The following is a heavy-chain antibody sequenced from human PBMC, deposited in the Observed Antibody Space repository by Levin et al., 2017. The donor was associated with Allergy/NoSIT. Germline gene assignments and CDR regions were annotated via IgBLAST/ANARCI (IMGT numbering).Heavy chain of an antibody. CDR3: AKGYYYYYMDG. CDR2: INPSGGST. CDR1: GYTFTSYY. J-gene: IGHJ6*03. Sequence: ASVKVSCKASGYTFTSYYMHWVRQAPGQGLEWMGIINPSGGSTTYAQKFHGRVTMTRDTSTSTVYMELSSLRSEDTAVYYCAKGYYYYYMDGWGKGTTVTVSS. V-gene: IGHV1-46*01.